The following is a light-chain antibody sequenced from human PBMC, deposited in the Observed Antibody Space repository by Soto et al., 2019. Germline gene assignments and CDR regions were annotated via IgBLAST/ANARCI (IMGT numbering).Light chain of an antibody. CDR2: DAS. CDR3: QQRSNLPS. J-gene: IGKJ3*01. CDR1: QSVSSY. V-gene: IGKV3-11*01. Sequence: EIVLTQSPATLSLSPGERATLSCRASQSVSSYLAWYQQKPGQAPRLLIYDASNRATGIPARFSGSGPGTDFTLTISSLEPEDFAVYYCQQRSNLPSFGPGTKVDIK.